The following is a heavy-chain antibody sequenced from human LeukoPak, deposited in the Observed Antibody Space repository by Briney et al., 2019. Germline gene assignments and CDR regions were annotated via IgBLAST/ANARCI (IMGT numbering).Heavy chain of an antibody. Sequence: GGSLRLSCAASGFIFSSYAIHWVRQAPGKGLEWVAVIPADGSKKYYADSMKGRFTIARDNSKNTLYLQMNSLRAEDTAVYYCARESEKNYYDTNLNWFDPWGQGTLVTVSS. D-gene: IGHD3-22*01. CDR1: GFIFSSYA. CDR3: ARESEKNYYDTNLNWFDP. CDR2: IPADGSKK. V-gene: IGHV3-30*04. J-gene: IGHJ5*02.